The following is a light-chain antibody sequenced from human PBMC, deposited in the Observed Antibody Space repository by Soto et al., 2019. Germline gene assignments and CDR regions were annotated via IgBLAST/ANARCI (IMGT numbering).Light chain of an antibody. CDR1: SSDIGGYNY. Sequence: QSVLTQPAPVSGSPGQSITISCTGTSSDIGGYNYVSWYQQHPGKAPKLMISEVSNRPSGVSNRFSGPKSGNTASLTISGLQTEDEADYYCCSYTTTSTPFVFGTGTKV. J-gene: IGLJ1*01. CDR3: CSYTTTSTPFV. V-gene: IGLV2-14*01. CDR2: EVS.